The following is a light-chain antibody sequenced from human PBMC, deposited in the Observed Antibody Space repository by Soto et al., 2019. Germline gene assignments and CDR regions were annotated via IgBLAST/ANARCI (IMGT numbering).Light chain of an antibody. J-gene: IGKJ2*01. Sequence: ETLLTQSPGALALSSGGRATLSCRASQTISGNYLAWNQQKPGKSPRLLIYCSSDRASGMPDWFSDSGSGTDFPLTINRVEPEVFAVYYCHLYGGSTTYTLRKGTTLEI. CDR2: CSS. CDR1: QTISGNY. V-gene: IGKV3-20*01. CDR3: HLYGGSTTYT.